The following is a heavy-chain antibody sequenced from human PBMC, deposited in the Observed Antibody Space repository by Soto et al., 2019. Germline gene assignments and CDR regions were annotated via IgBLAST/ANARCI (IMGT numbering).Heavy chain of an antibody. CDR2: ISPRNGNT. V-gene: IGHV1-18*04. CDR1: GYTFSTYG. Sequence: GASVKVSCKPSGYTFSTYGINWVRQAPGQHLEWLGWISPRNGNTDYAQNVQGRVTLTTDASTGTAYLELKNLRSDDTAVYYCARVQLLPNPAFDFWGQGTLVTVSS. J-gene: IGHJ4*02. D-gene: IGHD5-18*01. CDR3: ARVQLLPNPAFDF.